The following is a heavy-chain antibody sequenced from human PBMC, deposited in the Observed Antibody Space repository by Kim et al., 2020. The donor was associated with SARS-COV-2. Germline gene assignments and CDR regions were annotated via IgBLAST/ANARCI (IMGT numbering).Heavy chain of an antibody. CDR3: TTGYRYFDL. D-gene: IGHD7-27*01. V-gene: IGHV3-74*01. J-gene: IGHJ2*01. Sequence: SSTSYADSVKGRFTISRDNAKNTLYLQMNSLRAEDTAVYYCTTGYRYFDLWGRGTLVTVSS. CDR2: SST.